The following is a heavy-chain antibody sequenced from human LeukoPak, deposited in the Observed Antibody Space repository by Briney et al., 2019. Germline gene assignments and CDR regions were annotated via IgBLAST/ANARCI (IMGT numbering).Heavy chain of an antibody. CDR2: IYTGGST. J-gene: IGHJ4*02. V-gene: IGHV4-4*07. Sequence: SETLSLTCTVSGGSISSYYWSWIRQPAGKGLEWIGRIYTGGSTNYNPSLKSRVTMSVDTSRNQFSLKLSSVTAADTAVYYCARGSAVGTRYDYWGQGTLVTVSS. D-gene: IGHD1-1*01. CDR3: ARGSAVGTRYDY. CDR1: GGSISSYY.